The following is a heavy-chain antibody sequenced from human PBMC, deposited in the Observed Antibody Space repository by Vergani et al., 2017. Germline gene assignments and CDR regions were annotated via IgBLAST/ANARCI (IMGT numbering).Heavy chain of an antibody. CDR3: ARGSGDYGAFDI. V-gene: IGHV4-59*01. Sequence: QVQLQESGPGLVKPSETLSLTRTVSGGSISSYYWSWIRQPPGKGLEWIGYIYYSGSTNYNPSLKSRVTISVDTSKNQFSLKLSSVTAADTAVYYCARGSGDYGAFDIWGQGTMVTVSS. J-gene: IGHJ3*02. CDR2: IYYSGST. D-gene: IGHD4-17*01. CDR1: GGSISSYY.